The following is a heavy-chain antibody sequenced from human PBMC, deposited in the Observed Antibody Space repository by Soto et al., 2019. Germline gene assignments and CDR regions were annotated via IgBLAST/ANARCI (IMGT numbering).Heavy chain of an antibody. CDR2: IWYDGSNK. V-gene: IGHV3-33*01. Sequence: GGSLRLSCAASGFTFSSYGMHWVRQAPGKGLERVAVIWYDGSNKYYADSVKGRFTISRDNSKNTLYLQMNSLRAEDTAVYYCARGSYQLLPSWYFDYWGQGTLVTVSS. D-gene: IGHD2-2*01. CDR3: ARGSYQLLPSWYFDY. CDR1: GFTFSSYG. J-gene: IGHJ4*02.